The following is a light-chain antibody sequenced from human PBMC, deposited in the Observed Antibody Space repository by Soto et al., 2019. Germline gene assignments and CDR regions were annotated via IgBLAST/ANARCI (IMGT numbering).Light chain of an antibody. Sequence: DIQMTQSPSTLSASVGERVTITCRASQSISSWLAWYQQKPGKAPKILIYKASSLESGVPSRFSGSGSGTEFTLTISSLQPDDFATYYCQQYDNYPYTFGQGSKLEIK. CDR3: QQYDNYPYT. CDR2: KAS. J-gene: IGKJ2*01. V-gene: IGKV1-5*03. CDR1: QSISSW.